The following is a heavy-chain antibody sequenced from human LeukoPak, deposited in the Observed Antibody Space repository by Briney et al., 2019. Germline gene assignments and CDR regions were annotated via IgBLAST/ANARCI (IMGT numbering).Heavy chain of an antibody. CDR1: GFTISGYW. CDR3: ARVVTWFDP. J-gene: IGHJ5*02. CDR2: ISGDGSIT. D-gene: IGHD4-11*01. V-gene: IGHV3-74*01. Sequence: GRSLRLSSAASGFTISGYWMHWVRQAPGKGLVWVSRISGDGSITAYADSVKGRFTISRDNAKNTLYLQMNSLRAEDTGVYYCARVVTWFDPWGQGTLVTVSS.